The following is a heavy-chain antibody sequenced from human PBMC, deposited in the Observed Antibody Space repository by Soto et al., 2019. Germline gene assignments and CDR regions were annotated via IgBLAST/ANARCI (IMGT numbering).Heavy chain of an antibody. CDR2: IYSGGST. V-gene: IGHV3-53*01. Sequence: PGGSLRLSCAASGFTVSSNYMSWVRQAPGKGLEWVSVIYSGGSTYYADSVKGRCTISSDNSKNTLYLQMNSLRTEDTAVYYCARYGNYYDSSCYYIDYWGQGTLVTVSS. J-gene: IGHJ4*02. CDR1: GFTVSSNY. D-gene: IGHD3-22*01. CDR3: ARYGNYYDSSCYYIDY.